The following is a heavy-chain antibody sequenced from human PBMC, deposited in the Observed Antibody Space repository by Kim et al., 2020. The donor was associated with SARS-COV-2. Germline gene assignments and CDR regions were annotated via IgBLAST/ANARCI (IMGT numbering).Heavy chain of an antibody. CDR1: GFTFSSYA. Sequence: GGSLRLSCAASGFTFSSYAMSWVRQAPGTGLEWVSAISGSGGSTYYADSVKGRFTISRDNSKNTLYLQMNSLRAEDTAVYYCAKDRGSGSYVLVNLPENLFPAENFDYWGQGTLVTVSS. CDR3: AKDRGSGSYVLVNLPENLFPAENFDY. V-gene: IGHV3-23*01. D-gene: IGHD1-26*01. CDR2: ISGSGGST. J-gene: IGHJ4*02.